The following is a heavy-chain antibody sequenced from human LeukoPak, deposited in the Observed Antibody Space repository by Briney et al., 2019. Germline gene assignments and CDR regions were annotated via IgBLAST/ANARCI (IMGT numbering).Heavy chain of an antibody. CDR2: IWYDGSNK. J-gene: IGHJ4*02. Sequence: GGSLRLSCAASGFTFSSYGMHWVRQAPGKGLEWVAVIWYDGSNKYYADSVKGRFTISRDNSKNTLYLQMNSLRAEDTAVYYCARDYGSGSYYKDYWGQGTLVTVSS. CDR1: GFTFSSYG. D-gene: IGHD3-10*01. V-gene: IGHV3-33*01. CDR3: ARDYGSGSYYKDY.